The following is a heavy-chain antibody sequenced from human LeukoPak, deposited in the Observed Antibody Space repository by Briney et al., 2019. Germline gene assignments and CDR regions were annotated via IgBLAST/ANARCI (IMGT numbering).Heavy chain of an antibody. V-gene: IGHV3-9*01. Sequence: PGESLRLSCAASGFTFDDYAMHWVRQAPGKGLEWVSGISWNSGSIGYADSVKGRFTISRDNAKNSLYLQMNSLRAEDTALYYCAKDIRVDYYGSGKNNMDVWGQGTTVTVSS. CDR2: ISWNSGSI. CDR3: AKDIRVDYYGSGKNNMDV. CDR1: GFTFDDYA. J-gene: IGHJ6*02. D-gene: IGHD3-10*01.